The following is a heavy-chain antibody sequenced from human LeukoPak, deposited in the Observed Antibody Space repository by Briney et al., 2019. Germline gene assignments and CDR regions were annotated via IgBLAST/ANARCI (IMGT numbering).Heavy chain of an antibody. V-gene: IGHV1-2*02. CDR1: GYTFTDVY. CDR3: ARGRSGRYFDY. Sequence: GASVKVSCKASGYTFTDVYLHWVRQAPGQGLEWMGWINPNTGGTNYLQRFQGRVTMTRDTSISTAYMDLNSLRSDDTAVYYCARGRSGRYFDYWGQGALVTVSS. D-gene: IGHD3-10*01. CDR2: INPNTGGT. J-gene: IGHJ4*02.